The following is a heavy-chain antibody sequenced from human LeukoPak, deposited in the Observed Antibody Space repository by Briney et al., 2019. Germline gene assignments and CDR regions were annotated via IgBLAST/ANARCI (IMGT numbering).Heavy chain of an antibody. J-gene: IGHJ4*02. CDR3: TTGYYYGSGSFDY. CDR2: IRSKANHYAT. Sequence: GGSLRLSCAASGFTFSGSAMHWVRQASGKGLEWVGRIRSKANHYATAYAASVKGRFTVSRDDSKNTAYLQMNSLKTEDTAVYYCTTGYYYGSGSFDYWGQGTLVTVSS. D-gene: IGHD3-10*01. V-gene: IGHV3-73*01. CDR1: GFTFSGSA.